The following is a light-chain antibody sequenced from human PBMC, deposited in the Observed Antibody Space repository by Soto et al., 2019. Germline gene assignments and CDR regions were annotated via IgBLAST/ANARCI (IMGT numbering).Light chain of an antibody. CDR3: QQYNIWPLWT. V-gene: IGKV3-20*01. CDR1: QTVRNNY. Sequence: EFVLTQSPGTLSLSPGERATLSCRAIQTVRNNYLAWYQQKPGQAPRLLIYDASSRATGIPDRFSGGGSETEFTLTISSLQSEDFAVYFCQQYNIWPLWTFGQGTKVDI. J-gene: IGKJ1*01. CDR2: DAS.